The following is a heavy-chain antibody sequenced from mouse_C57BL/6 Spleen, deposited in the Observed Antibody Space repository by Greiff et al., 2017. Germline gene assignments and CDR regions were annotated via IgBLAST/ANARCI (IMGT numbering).Heavy chain of an antibody. V-gene: IGHV1-54*01. Sequence: LVESGAELVRPGTSVKVSCKASGYAFTNYLIEWVKQRPGQGLEWIGVINPGSGGTNYNEKFKGKATLTADKSSSTAYMQLSSLTSEDSAVYFCAREEVYYDYVWFAYWGQGTLVTVSA. CDR2: INPGSGGT. D-gene: IGHD2-4*01. J-gene: IGHJ3*01. CDR3: AREEVYYDYVWFAY. CDR1: GYAFTNYL.